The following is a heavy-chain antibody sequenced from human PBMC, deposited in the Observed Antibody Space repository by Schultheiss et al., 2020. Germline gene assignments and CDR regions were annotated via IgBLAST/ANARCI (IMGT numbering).Heavy chain of an antibody. CDR3: AKVGIAVAGGVYYGMDV. CDR1: GFTFSSYS. V-gene: IGHV3-21*01. CDR2: ISSSSSYI. J-gene: IGHJ6*02. D-gene: IGHD6-19*01. Sequence: GGSLRLSCAASGFTFSSYSMNWVRQAPGKGLEWVSSISSSSSYIYYADSVKGRFTISRDNSKNTLYLQMNSLRAEDTAVYYCAKVGIAVAGGVYYGMDVWGQGTTVTVSS.